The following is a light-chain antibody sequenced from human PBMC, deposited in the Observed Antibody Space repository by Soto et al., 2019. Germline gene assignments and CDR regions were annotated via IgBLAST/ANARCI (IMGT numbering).Light chain of an antibody. CDR2: KAS. CDR1: QTISSW. Sequence: DIQMTQSPSTLSGSVGDRVTITCRASQTISSWLAWYQQKPGKAPKLLIYKASTLKSGVPSRFRGSGSGTEFTLTISSLQHGDFATYYCQHHNSYSEAFGQGTKVDIK. V-gene: IGKV1-5*03. J-gene: IGKJ1*01. CDR3: QHHNSYSEA.